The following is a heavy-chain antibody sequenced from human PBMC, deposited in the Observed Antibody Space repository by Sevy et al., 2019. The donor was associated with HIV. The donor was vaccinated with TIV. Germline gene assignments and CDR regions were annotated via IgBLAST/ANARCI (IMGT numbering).Heavy chain of an antibody. V-gene: IGHV4-34*01. CDR1: GGSFSGYY. J-gene: IGHJ4*02. Sequence: SETLSLTCAVYGGSFSGYYWSWIRQPPGKGLEWIGEINHSGSTNYNPSLKSRVTISVDTSKNQFSLKLSSVTAADTAVYYCARGGLENKSYFGYWGQGTLVTVSS. CDR2: INHSGST. CDR3: ARGGLENKSYFGY.